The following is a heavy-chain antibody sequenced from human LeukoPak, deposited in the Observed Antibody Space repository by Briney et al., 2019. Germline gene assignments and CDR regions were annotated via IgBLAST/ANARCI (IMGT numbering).Heavy chain of an antibody. CDR2: IYPGDSDT. D-gene: IGHD4-17*01. J-gene: IGHJ3*02. CDR1: GYSFTSYW. V-gene: IGHV5-51*01. Sequence: GESLQISCKGSGYSFTSYWIGWGRQVPGKGLEWMGIIYPGDSDTRYSPSFQGQVTISADKSISTAYLQWSSLKASDTAMYYCARQMTTVTGRDAFDIWGQGTMVTVSS. CDR3: ARQMTTVTGRDAFDI.